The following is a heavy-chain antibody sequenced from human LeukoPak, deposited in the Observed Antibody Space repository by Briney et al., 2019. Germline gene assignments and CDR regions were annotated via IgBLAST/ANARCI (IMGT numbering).Heavy chain of an antibody. CDR2: ISGDGGST. CDR1: GFTFDDYA. CDR3: AKGRYYYYSSDAFDI. J-gene: IGHJ3*02. V-gene: IGHV3-43*02. Sequence: AGGSLRLSCAASGFTFDDYAMHWVRKAPGKGLEWVSLISGDGGSTYYADSVKGRFTISRDNSKNSLYLRMNSLRTEDTALYYCAKGRYYYYSSDAFDIWGQGTMVTVSS. D-gene: IGHD3-22*01.